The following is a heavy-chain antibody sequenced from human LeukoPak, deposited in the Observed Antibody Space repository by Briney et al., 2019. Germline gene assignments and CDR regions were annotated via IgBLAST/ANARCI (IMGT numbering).Heavy chain of an antibody. CDR2: ISYSGST. CDR1: GGSVSSGSYY. V-gene: IGHV4-61*01. D-gene: IGHD4-23*01. Sequence: SETLSLTCTVSGGSVSSGSYYWSWIRQPPGKGLEWIGYISYSGSTNYNPSLKSRVTISEDTSKNQFSLKLSSVTAADTAVYYCAADYGGNSGGFDYWGQGTLVTVSS. J-gene: IGHJ4*02. CDR3: AADYGGNSGGFDY.